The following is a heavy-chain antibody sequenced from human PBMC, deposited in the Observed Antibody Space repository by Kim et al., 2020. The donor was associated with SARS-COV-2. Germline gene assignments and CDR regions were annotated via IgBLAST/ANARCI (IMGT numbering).Heavy chain of an antibody. Sequence: GGSLRLSCAASGFTFSSYAMHWVRQAPGKGLEWVAVISYDGSNKYYADSVKGRFTISRDNSKNTLYLQMSSLRAEDTAVYYCNRALQDYWGQGTLVTVSS. J-gene: IGHJ4*02. V-gene: IGHV3-30-3*01. CDR2: ISYDGSNK. CDR3: NRALQDY. CDR1: GFTFSSYA.